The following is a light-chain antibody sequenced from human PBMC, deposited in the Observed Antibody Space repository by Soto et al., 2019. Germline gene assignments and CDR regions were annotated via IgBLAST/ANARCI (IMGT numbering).Light chain of an antibody. CDR2: GAS. CDR3: QQYDTSPNT. J-gene: IGKJ2*01. Sequence: ETVLTQSPGTLSLSPGERATLSCRASQSVSSTYLAWYQQKPGQAPRLLIYGASSRATGIPDRFSGSGSGTDFTLTISRLEPEDFAVYYCQQYDTSPNTFGQGTKLEIK. V-gene: IGKV3-20*01. CDR1: QSVSSTY.